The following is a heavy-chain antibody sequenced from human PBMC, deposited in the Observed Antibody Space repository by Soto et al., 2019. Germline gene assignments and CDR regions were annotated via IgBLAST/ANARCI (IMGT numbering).Heavy chain of an antibody. CDR1: GCTFSNYA. D-gene: IGHD1-1*01. V-gene: IGHV3-30*18. CDR2: TSYDGNNE. J-gene: IGHJ4*02. Sequence: PGGSRRRSCAASGCTFSNYAMHWVRQAPGKGMEWVALTSYDGNNEYYTDSVKGRFTISRDNSKNTLFLQMNSPRPEDTAVYYCAKDKGVFNWATYYFDYWGQGALVTVSS. CDR3: AKDKGVFNWATYYFDY.